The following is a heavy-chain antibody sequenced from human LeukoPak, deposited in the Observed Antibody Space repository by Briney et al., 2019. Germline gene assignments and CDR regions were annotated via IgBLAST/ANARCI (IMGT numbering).Heavy chain of an antibody. Sequence: GESLKISCKGSGYSFTTYWIGWVRQMPGKGLEWMGIIHPGGSDTRYSPSFQGQVTISADKSISTAYLQWSSLKASDTAMFYCARVPTTAYYFDYWGQGTLVTVSS. J-gene: IGHJ4*02. CDR3: ARVPTTAYYFDY. D-gene: IGHD1-1*01. CDR2: IHPGGSDT. V-gene: IGHV5-51*01. CDR1: GYSFTTYW.